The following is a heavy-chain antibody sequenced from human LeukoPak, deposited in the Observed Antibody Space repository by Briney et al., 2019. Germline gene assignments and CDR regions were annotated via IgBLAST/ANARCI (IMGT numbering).Heavy chain of an antibody. Sequence: GESLKISCKGSGYSFISYWIGWVRQMPGKGLEWMGIIYPGDSDTRYSPSVQGQVTISADKSISTAYLQWSSLKASDTAMYYCARGQVTMVRGVTISPDYWGQGTLVTVSS. CDR1: GYSFISYW. D-gene: IGHD3-10*01. CDR3: ARGQVTMVRGVTISPDY. V-gene: IGHV5-51*01. J-gene: IGHJ4*02. CDR2: IYPGDSDT.